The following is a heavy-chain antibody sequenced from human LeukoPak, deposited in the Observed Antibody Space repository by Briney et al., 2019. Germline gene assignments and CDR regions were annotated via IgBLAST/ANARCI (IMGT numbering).Heavy chain of an antibody. CDR2: ISGSGGST. D-gene: IGHD3-9*01. CDR3: AKPGAYYDILTGHFDY. J-gene: IGHJ4*02. CDR1: GFTFSSYA. V-gene: IGHV3-23*01. Sequence: GGSLRLSCAASGFTFSSYAMSWVRQAPGKGLEWVSAISGSGGSTYYADSGKGRFTISRDNSKNTLYLQMTRLRAEDTAVYYCAKPGAYYDILTGHFDYWGQGTLVTVSS.